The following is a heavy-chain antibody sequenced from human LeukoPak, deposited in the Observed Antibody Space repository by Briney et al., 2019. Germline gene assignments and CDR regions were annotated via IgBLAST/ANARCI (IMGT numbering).Heavy chain of an antibody. CDR1: GFTFSSSA. D-gene: IGHD3-10*01. J-gene: IGHJ4*02. CDR2: ISNDGNHK. CDR3: AKDPIYYYGSGPLFDY. Sequence: PGGSLRLSCAASGFTFSSSALHWARQAPGKGLEWVAVISNDGNHKYYPDSVKGRFTISRDNSENTLYLQMNSLRAEDTAVYYCAKDPIYYYGSGPLFDYWGQGTLVTVSS. V-gene: IGHV3-30*04.